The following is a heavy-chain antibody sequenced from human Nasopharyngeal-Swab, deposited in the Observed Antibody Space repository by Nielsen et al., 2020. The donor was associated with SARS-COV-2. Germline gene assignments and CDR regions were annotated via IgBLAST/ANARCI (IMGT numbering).Heavy chain of an antibody. V-gene: IGHV3-11*01. J-gene: IGHJ6*03. D-gene: IGHD3-22*01. CDR3: AKDMGKDSSGYYLYYYYMDV. CDR1: GFTFSDYY. CDR2: ISSSGSTI. Sequence: GESLKISCAASGFTFSDYYMSWIRQAPGKGLEWVSYISSSGSTIYYADSVKGRFTISRDNSKNSLYLQMNSLRTEDTALYYCAKDMGKDSSGYYLYYYYMDVWGKGTTVTVSS.